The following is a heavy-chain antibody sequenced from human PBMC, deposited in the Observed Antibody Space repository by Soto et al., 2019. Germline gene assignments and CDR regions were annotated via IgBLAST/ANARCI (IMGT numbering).Heavy chain of an antibody. V-gene: IGHV3-23*01. Sequence: PGGSLRLSCAASGFTFSSYAMSWVRQAPGKGLERVSAISGSGGSTYYADSVKGRFTISRDNSKNTLYLQMNSLRAEDTAVYYCAKAPLGIDAAGTPGTMDVRGQGTTVTVSS. J-gene: IGHJ6*02. CDR2: ISGSGGST. CDR1: GFTFSSYA. D-gene: IGHD6-13*01. CDR3: AKAPLGIDAAGTPGTMDV.